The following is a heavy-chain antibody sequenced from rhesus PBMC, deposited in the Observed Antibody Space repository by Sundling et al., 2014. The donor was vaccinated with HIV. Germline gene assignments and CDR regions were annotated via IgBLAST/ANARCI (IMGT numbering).Heavy chain of an antibody. D-gene: IGHD3-9*01. CDR3: ARGDLYYAADFGYYYNPLCDP. CDR2: ISPGNGHT. Sequence: QVQLVQSGAEVKKPGTSVKLSCKASGYTFTTYYINWVRQAPGQGLEWMGWISPGNGHTGYPQKFQGRVAMTRDTSTTTVYMELNSLTSEDTAVYYCARGDLYYAADFGYYYNPLCDPWGQGVLVTVSP. CDR1: GYTFTTYY. V-gene: IGHV1-200*01. J-gene: IGHJ4*01.